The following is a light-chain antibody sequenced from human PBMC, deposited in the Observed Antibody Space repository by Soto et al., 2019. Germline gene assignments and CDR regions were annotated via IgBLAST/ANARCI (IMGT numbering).Light chain of an antibody. V-gene: IGKV3-20*01. CDR3: QQYGSSPRT. Sequence: EIVLTQSPGTLSLSPGERTTISCRPSQSFSRRYLAGYQQKHGQATTLLIYVASSRATGIPDRFSGSGSGTDFTLTISRLEPEDFAVYYCQQYGSSPRTFGQGTKVEIK. CDR1: QSFSRRY. CDR2: VAS. J-gene: IGKJ1*01.